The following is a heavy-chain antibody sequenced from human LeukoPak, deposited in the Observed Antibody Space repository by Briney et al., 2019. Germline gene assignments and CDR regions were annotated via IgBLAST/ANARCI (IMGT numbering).Heavy chain of an antibody. CDR1: GFTFSSYA. Sequence: GGSLRLSCAASGFTFSSYAMSWVRQAPGKGLEWVSAISGSGGSTYYADSVKGRFTISRDNSKNTLYLQMNSLKAEDTAVYYCAKDMGDYYYYGMDVWGQGTTVTVSS. J-gene: IGHJ6*02. V-gene: IGHV3-23*01. CDR3: AKDMGDYYYYGMDV. CDR2: ISGSGGST. D-gene: IGHD3-10*01.